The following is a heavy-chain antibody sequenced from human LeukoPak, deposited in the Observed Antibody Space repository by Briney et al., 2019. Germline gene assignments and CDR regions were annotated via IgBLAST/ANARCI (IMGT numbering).Heavy chain of an antibody. D-gene: IGHD4-17*01. J-gene: IGHJ4*02. V-gene: IGHV3-53*01. CDR2: IYSGGST. CDR1: GFTVSSNY. Sequence: GGSLRLSCAASGFTVSSNYMSWVRQAPGKGLEWVSVIYSGGSTYYADSVKGRFTNSRDNSKNTLYLQMNSLRAEDTAVYYCARVVDGDYGGGIYYFDYWGQGTLVTVSS. CDR3: ARVVDGDYGGGIYYFDY.